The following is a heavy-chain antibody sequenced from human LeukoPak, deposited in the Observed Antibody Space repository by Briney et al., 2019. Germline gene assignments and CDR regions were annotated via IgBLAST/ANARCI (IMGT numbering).Heavy chain of an antibody. CDR3: AKSNVIRGFVVEEGFDP. Sequence: QTGGSLRLSCAASGFTFSSYDMHWVRQAPGLGPEWVAVISYDGGDKYYADSAKGRFTISRDNSKNTLYLQMNGLRAEDTALYSCAKSNVIRGFVVEEGFDPWGQGTLVTVS. D-gene: IGHD3-10*01. J-gene: IGHJ5*02. CDR2: ISYDGGDK. V-gene: IGHV3-30*18. CDR1: GFTFSSYD.